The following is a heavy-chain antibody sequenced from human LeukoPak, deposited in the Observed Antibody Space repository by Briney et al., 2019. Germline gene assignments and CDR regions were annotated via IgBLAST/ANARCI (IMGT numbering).Heavy chain of an antibody. CDR1: GYTFTSYG. J-gene: IGHJ5*02. CDR2: INAYDDNI. D-gene: IGHD2-2*01. CDR3: ATVSIVVVPAAGGAYWFDP. V-gene: IGHV1-18*01. Sequence: GASVKVSCKASGYTFTSYGISWMRQAHGQGLEWMGWINAYDDNIKYAQNFQGRVTLTTDTSTSTAYMELSSLRSEDTAVYYCATVSIVVVPAAGGAYWFDPWGQGTLVTVSS.